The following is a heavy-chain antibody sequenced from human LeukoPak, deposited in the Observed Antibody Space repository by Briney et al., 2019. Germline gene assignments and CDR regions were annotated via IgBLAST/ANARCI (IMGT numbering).Heavy chain of an antibody. CDR3: ARDLVEMATTSFDY. J-gene: IGHJ4*02. Sequence: GGSLRLSCAASRFTFSRYAMHWLRQAPGKGLEWVGVTSYEERNKYYAVPEKGRFTISRDNSKNTLYLQMNSLRAEDTAVYYCARDLVEMATTSFDYWGQGTLVTVSS. CDR1: RFTFSRYA. V-gene: IGHV3-30*04. CDR2: TSYEERNK. D-gene: IGHD5-24*01.